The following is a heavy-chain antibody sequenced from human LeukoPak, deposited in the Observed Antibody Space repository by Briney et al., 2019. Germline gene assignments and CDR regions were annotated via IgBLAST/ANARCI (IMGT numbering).Heavy chain of an antibody. CDR2: ISAYNGNT. D-gene: IGHD2-15*01. CDR3: ARVAGYCSGGSCTGGFDP. Sequence: GASVKVSCKASGYTFTSYGISWVRQAPGQGLEWMGWISAYNGNTNYAQKLQGRVTMTTDTSTSTAYMELRSLRSDDTAVYYRARVAGYCSGGSCTGGFDPWGQGTLVTVSS. V-gene: IGHV1-18*01. CDR1: GYTFTSYG. J-gene: IGHJ5*02.